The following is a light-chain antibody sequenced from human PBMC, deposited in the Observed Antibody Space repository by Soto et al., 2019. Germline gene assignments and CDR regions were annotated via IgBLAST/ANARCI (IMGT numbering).Light chain of an antibody. J-gene: IGKJ4*01. CDR3: QQDVTSLT. CDR2: AAS. Sequence: IVFTLSPGTLSLSPGDVATLSCRASQNIKNNFLAWYQQRHGQAPRLLIHAASMRATGTPDRFTGSASGTDFTVITCRLEPEDFAVYYCQQDVTSLTCGGGTRVEIK. V-gene: IGKV3-20*01. CDR1: QNIKNNF.